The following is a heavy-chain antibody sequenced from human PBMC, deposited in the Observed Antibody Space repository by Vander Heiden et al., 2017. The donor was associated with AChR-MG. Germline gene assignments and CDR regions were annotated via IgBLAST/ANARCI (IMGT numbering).Heavy chain of an antibody. CDR3: AREGYSSGWDPFDY. CDR1: GYTFTSYA. Sequence: QVQLVQSGAEVKKPGASVKVSCKASGYTFTSYAMHWVRQAPGQRLGWMGWINAGNGNTKYSQKFQGRVTITRDTSASTAYMELSSLRSEDTAVYYCAREGYSSGWDPFDYWGQGTLVTVSS. D-gene: IGHD6-19*01. CDR2: INAGNGNT. V-gene: IGHV1-3*01. J-gene: IGHJ4*02.